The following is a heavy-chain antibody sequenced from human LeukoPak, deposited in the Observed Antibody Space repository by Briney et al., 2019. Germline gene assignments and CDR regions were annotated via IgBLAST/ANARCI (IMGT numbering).Heavy chain of an antibody. Sequence: PGGSLRLSCAASGFTFSSYGMHWVRQAPGKGLEWVALIWYGGSNKYYADSVKGRFTVSRDNSKNTLYLQMNSLRVEDMAIYYCAKDGGGYCRGTSCWGQGTLVTVSS. J-gene: IGHJ4*02. CDR3: AKDGGGYCRGTSC. D-gene: IGHD2-2*01. V-gene: IGHV3-33*06. CDR2: IWYGGSNK. CDR1: GFTFSSYG.